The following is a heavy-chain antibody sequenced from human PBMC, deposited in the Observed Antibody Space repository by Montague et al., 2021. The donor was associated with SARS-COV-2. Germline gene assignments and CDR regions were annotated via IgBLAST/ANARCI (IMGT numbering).Heavy chain of an antibody. CDR2: IDWDDDK. CDR3: ATTIYDYVWGTRVEFDY. Sequence: PALVKPTQTLTLTCTFSGFPLSTSGMCVSWIRQPPGKALEWLALIDWDDDKYYSTSLKTRLTISKDTSKNQVVLTMTNMDPVDTATYYCATTIYDYVWGTRVEFDYWGQGTLVTVSS. CDR1: GFPLSTSGMC. D-gene: IGHD3-16*01. J-gene: IGHJ4*02. V-gene: IGHV2-70*01.